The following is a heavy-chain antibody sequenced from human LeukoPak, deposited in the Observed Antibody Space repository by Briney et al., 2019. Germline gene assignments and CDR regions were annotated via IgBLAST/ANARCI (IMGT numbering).Heavy chain of an antibody. CDR3: ARGLHDSSGYYDYYYYGMDV. CDR2: ISAYNGNT. V-gene: IGHV1-18*01. D-gene: IGHD3-22*01. J-gene: IGHJ6*02. CDR1: GYTFTSYG. Sequence: ASVKVSCKASGYTFTSYGISWVRQAPGQGLEWMGWISAYNGNTNYAQKLQGRVTMTTDTSTSTAYMELRSLRSEDTAVYYCARGLHDSSGYYDYYYYGMDVWGQGTTVTVSS.